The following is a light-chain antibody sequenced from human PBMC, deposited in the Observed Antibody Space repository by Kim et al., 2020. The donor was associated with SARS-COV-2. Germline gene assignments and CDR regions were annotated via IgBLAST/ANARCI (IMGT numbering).Light chain of an antibody. V-gene: IGLV1-40*01. CDR2: NDY. J-gene: IGLJ3*02. Sequence: RVTSSCTGRSSNIGAGDDVNWYQQLPGTAPKLLISNDYNRPSGVPDRFSGSKSDTSASLAITGLQAEDEADYFCQSYDGSLSGWVFGGGTQLTVL. CDR1: SSNIGAGDD. CDR3: QSYDGSLSGWV.